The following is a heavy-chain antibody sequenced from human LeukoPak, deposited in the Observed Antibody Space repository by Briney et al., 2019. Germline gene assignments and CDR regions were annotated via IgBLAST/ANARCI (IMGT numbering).Heavy chain of an antibody. D-gene: IGHD1-26*01. J-gene: IGHJ4*02. CDR1: GYSISSGYY. CDR3: ARDALHSGSYVDLDY. V-gene: IGHV4-38-2*02. Sequence: SETLSLTCTVSGYSISSGYYWGWIRQPPGKGLEWIGSIYHSGSTYYNPSLKSRVTISVDTSKNQFSLKLSSVTAADTAVYYCARDALHSGSYVDLDYWGQGTLVTVSS. CDR2: IYHSGST.